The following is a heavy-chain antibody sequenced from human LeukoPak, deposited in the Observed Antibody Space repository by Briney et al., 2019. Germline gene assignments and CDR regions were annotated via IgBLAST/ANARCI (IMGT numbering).Heavy chain of an antibody. D-gene: IGHD2-15*01. CDR1: GGSISSYY. V-gene: IGHV4-59*12. Sequence: SETLSLTCTVSGGSISSYYWSWIRQPPGKGLEWIGYIYYSGSTNYNPSLKSRVTISVDTSKNQFSLKLSSVNAADTAVYYCARVYCSGGSCYSRASDWLDRWGQGTLVTVSS. CDR3: ARVYCSGGSCYSRASDWLDR. CDR2: IYYSGST. J-gene: IGHJ5*02.